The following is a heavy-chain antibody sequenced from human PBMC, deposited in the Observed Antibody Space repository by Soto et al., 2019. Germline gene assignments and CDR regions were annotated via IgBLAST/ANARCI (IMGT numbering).Heavy chain of an antibody. CDR3: ARAAKRYFDY. V-gene: IGHV1-69*06. J-gene: IGHJ4*02. CDR1: GGTFNTFA. Sequence: SVKVSCKASGGTFNTFAISWVRQAPGQGLEWIGGIIPIFGPANYAQKFQGRVTITADKSTNTAYLEANSLTSEDTAVYYCARAAKRYFDYWGQGTLVTVSS. CDR2: IIPIFGPA.